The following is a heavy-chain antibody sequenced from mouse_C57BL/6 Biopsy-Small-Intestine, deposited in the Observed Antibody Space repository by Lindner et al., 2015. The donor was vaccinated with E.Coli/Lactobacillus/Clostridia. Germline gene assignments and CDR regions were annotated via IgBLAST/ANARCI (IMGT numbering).Heavy chain of an antibody. Sequence: VQLQESGAELAKPGASVKMPCKASGYIFTSYWMHWVKQRPGQGLEWIGYINPSSGYTEYNQKFKDKATLTADKSSSTAYMQLSSLTSEDSAVYYCLYGDYGFAYWGQGTLVTVSA. CDR3: LYGDYGFAY. CDR1: GYIFTSYW. J-gene: IGHJ3*01. CDR2: INPSSGYT. D-gene: IGHD2-13*01. V-gene: IGHV1-7*01.